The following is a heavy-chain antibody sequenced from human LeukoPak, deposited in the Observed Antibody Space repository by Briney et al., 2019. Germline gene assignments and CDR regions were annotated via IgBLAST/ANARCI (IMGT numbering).Heavy chain of an antibody. CDR1: GYTFSDYA. D-gene: IGHD6-19*01. CDR3: ARNLVGKTDFDY. J-gene: IGHJ4*02. Sequence: GASVKVSCKASGYTFSDYAMHWVRQAPGQRLEWMGWINAGNGDTKYSQKFQGRVTNTWDTSASTVHMELSSLRSEDTAVYYCARNLVGKTDFDYWGQGTLVTVSS. CDR2: INAGNGDT. V-gene: IGHV1-3*01.